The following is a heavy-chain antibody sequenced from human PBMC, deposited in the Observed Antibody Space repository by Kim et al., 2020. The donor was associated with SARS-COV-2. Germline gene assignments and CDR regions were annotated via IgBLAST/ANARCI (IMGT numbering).Heavy chain of an antibody. J-gene: IGHJ4*02. Sequence: DSVKGRFTISRDNSKNSLYLQMNSLRTEDTALYYCAKDIWSIAVAGGFDYWGQGTLVTVSS. V-gene: IGHV3-43*01. D-gene: IGHD6-19*01. CDR3: AKDIWSIAVAGGFDY.